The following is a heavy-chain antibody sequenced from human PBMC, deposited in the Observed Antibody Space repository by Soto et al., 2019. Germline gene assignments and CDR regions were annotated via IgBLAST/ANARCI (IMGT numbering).Heavy chain of an antibody. J-gene: IGHJ4*02. CDR1: GGSISSSSYY. V-gene: IGHV4-39*01. D-gene: IGHD6-13*01. CDR3: ARIRIAAAGMGGFDY. Sequence: SETLSLTCTVSGGSISSSSYYWGWIRQPPGKGLEWIGSIYYSGSTYYNPSLKSRVTISVDTSKNQFSLKLSSVTAADTAVYYCARIRIAAAGMGGFDYWGQGTPVTVSS. CDR2: IYYSGST.